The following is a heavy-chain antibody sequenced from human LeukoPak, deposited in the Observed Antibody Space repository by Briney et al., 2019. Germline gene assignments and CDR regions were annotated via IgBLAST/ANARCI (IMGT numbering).Heavy chain of an antibody. V-gene: IGHV1-69*05. CDR2: IIPIFGTA. CDR3: AYYDFWSGYHY. CDR1: GGTFSSYA. Sequence: GASVKVSCKASGGTFSSYAISWVRQAPGQGLEWMGGIIPIFGTANYAQKFQGRVTITRNTSISTAYMELSSLRSEDTAVYYCAYYDFWSGYHYWGQGTLVTVSS. D-gene: IGHD3-3*01. J-gene: IGHJ4*02.